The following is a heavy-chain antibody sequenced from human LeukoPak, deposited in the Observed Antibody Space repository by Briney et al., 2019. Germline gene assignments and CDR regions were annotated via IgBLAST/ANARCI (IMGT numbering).Heavy chain of an antibody. D-gene: IGHD5-18*01. V-gene: IGHV1-18*01. CDR2: ISAYNGNT. CDR3: ATSGYSYGLYYYYYYMDV. J-gene: IGHJ6*03. Sequence: ASVKVSCKASGYTFTSYSISWVRQAPGQGLEWMGWISAYNGNTNYAQKLQGRVTMTTDTSTSTAYMELRSLRSDDTAVYYCATSGYSYGLYYYYYYMDVWGKGTTVTVSS. CDR1: GYTFTSYS.